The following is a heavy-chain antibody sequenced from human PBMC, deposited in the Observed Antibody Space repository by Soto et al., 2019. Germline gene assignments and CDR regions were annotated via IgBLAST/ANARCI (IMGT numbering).Heavy chain of an antibody. Sequence: PSETLSLTCTVSGRTFSINADFWYLAWIRQPPGKGLEWIGSIDNGGNTYYNPPLKSRVIISADTSKNQFSLSLNSVTAADTAVYYCEKRSLLVAPTWGQGILVTVSS. D-gene: IGHD2-21*01. V-gene: IGHV4-39*01. J-gene: IGHJ4*02. CDR2: IDNGGNT. CDR1: GRTFSINADF. CDR3: EKRSLLVAPT.